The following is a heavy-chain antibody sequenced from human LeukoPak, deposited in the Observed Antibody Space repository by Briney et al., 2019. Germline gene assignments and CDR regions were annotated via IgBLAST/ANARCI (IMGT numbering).Heavy chain of an antibody. CDR1: GFTFSSYA. CDR3: AKDGQWLVYNWFDP. CDR2: ISGSGGST. D-gene: IGHD6-19*01. V-gene: IGHV3-23*01. Sequence: GGSLRLSCAASGFTFSSYAMSWVRQAPGKGLEWVSTISGSGGSTYYADSVKGRFTISRDNSKNTLYLQMNSLRAEDTAVYYCAKDGQWLVYNWFDPWGQGTLVTVSS. J-gene: IGHJ5*02.